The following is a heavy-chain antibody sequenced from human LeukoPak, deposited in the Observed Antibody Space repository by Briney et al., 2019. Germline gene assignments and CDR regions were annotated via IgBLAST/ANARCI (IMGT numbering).Heavy chain of an antibody. CDR1: GFTFSSYG. D-gene: IGHD3-10*01. CDR3: TTYGSGRKFDY. Sequence: GGSLRPSCAASGFTFSSYGMSWVRQAPGKVLEWVSAISGSGGSTYYADSVKGRFTISRDNSKNTLYLQMNSLKSEDTAVYYCTTYGSGRKFDYWGQGILVTVSS. J-gene: IGHJ4*02. V-gene: IGHV3-23*01. CDR2: ISGSGGST.